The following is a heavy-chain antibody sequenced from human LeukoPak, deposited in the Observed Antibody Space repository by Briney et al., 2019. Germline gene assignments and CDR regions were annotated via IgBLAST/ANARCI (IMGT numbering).Heavy chain of an antibody. CDR3: ARASYCSGGSCYGMDV. V-gene: IGHV3-33*01. D-gene: IGHD2-15*01. J-gene: IGHJ6*02. CDR1: GFTFSSYG. Sequence: PGGSLRLSCAASGFTFSSYGIHWVRQGPGKGLEWVAFIWYDGRNTYYADSVKGRFTISRDNSKNTLFLQMNSLRAEDTAVYYCARASYCSGGSCYGMDVWGQGTTVTVSS. CDR2: IWYDGRNT.